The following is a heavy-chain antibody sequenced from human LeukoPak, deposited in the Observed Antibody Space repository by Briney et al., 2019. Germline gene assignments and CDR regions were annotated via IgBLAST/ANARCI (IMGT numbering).Heavy chain of an antibody. J-gene: IGHJ4*02. Sequence: GRSLRLSCAASGFTFSSYGMPWVRQAPGKGLEWVAVIWYDGSNKYYADSVKGRFAISRDNSKNTLYLQMNSLRAEDTAVYYCVRDSRTGVDYWGQGTLVTVSS. CDR2: IWYDGSNK. V-gene: IGHV3-33*01. CDR3: VRDSRTGVDY. CDR1: GFTFSSYG. D-gene: IGHD1-1*01.